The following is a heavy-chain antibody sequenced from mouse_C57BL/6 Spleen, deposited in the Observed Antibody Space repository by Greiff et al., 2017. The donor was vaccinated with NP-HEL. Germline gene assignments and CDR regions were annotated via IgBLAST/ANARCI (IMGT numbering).Heavy chain of an antibody. CDR2: ISSGGDYI. Sequence: EVMLVESGEGLVKPGGSLKLSCAASGFTFSSYAMSWVRQTPEKRLEWVAYISSGGDYIYYADTVKGRFTISRDNARNTLYLQMSSLKSEDTAMYYCTREGGSAWFAYWGQGTLVTVSA. CDR3: TREGGSAWFAY. V-gene: IGHV5-9-1*02. J-gene: IGHJ3*01. CDR1: GFTFSSYA.